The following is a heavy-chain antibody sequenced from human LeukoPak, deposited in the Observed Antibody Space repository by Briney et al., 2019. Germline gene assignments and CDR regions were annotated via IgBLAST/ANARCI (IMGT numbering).Heavy chain of an antibody. CDR3: ARDPSGYCSSTSCYRDRVFDY. J-gene: IGHJ4*02. Sequence: ASVKVSCKASGYTFSSYGISWVRQAPGQRLEWMEWINAGNGNTKYSQKFQGRVTITRDTSASTAYMELSSLRSEDTAVYYCARDPSGYCSSTSCYRDRVFDYWGQGTLVTVSS. CDR1: GYTFSSYG. V-gene: IGHV1-3*01. CDR2: INAGNGNT. D-gene: IGHD2-2*01.